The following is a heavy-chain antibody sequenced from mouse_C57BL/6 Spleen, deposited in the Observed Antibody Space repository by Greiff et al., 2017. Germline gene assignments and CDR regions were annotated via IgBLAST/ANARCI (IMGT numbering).Heavy chain of an antibody. Sequence: EVQWVESGGGLVKPGGSLKLSCAASGFTFSSYAMSWVRQTPEKRLEWVATISDGGSYTYYPDNVKGRFTISRDNAKNNLYLQMSHLKSEDTAMYYCARDETYYSNYRGTYYYAMDYWGQGTSVTVSS. CDR1: GFTFSSYA. J-gene: IGHJ4*01. V-gene: IGHV5-4*01. CDR3: ARDETYYSNYRGTYYYAMDY. D-gene: IGHD2-5*01. CDR2: ISDGGSYT.